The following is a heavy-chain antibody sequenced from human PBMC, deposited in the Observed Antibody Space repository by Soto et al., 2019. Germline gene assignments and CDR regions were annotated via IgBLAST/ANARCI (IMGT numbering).Heavy chain of an antibody. CDR1: GGSISSSRSY. CDR2: IFYSGST. CDR3: ARQPTTAAIGLWFDP. V-gene: IGHV4-39*01. Sequence: QLQLQESGPGLVKASETLSLTCNVSGGSISSSRSYWAWIRQPPGKGLEWIANIFYSGSTYYNPSLASGVTVSVDTSKNQLSLKLSSVTAPDTAVYYCARQPTTAAIGLWFDPWGEGTLVTVSS. D-gene: IGHD2-2*01. J-gene: IGHJ5*02.